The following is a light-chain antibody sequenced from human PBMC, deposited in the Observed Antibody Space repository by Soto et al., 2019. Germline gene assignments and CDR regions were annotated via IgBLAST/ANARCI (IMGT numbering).Light chain of an antibody. J-gene: IGKJ1*01. CDR1: QSVSTSY. CDR2: GAS. V-gene: IGKV3-20*01. CDR3: QQYGSSPPT. Sequence: EIVLTQSPGTLSLSPGERATLSCRASQSVSTSYLAWYQQKPGQAPRLLIYGASSRATGIPDRFSGSGTGTDFALTIGRLEPEDFAVFYCQQYGSSPPTFGQGTKVGVK.